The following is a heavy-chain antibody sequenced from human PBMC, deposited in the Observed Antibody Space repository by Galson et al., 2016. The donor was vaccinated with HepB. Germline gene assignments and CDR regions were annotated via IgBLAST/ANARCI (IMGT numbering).Heavy chain of an antibody. J-gene: IGHJ4*02. V-gene: IGHV3-23*01. D-gene: IGHD3-10*01. CDR3: AKGKGYSDSGSYYVDY. CDR1: GFTFRGYD. Sequence: SLRLSCAASGFTFRGYDMSWVRQAPGQGLEWVSGINYSGRNPYYADSVKGRFTFSRDNSKTTLYLQVNSLRVEDSAVYYCAKGKGYSDSGSYYVDYWGQGTLVTVSS. CDR2: INYSGRNP.